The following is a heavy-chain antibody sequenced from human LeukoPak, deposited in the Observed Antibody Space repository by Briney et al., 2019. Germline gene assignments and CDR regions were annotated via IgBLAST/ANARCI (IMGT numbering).Heavy chain of an antibody. V-gene: IGHV3-53*01. CDR2: IYSGGST. CDR3: ARDSYSYGPRGFYYYYYMDV. Sequence: PGGSLRLSCAASGFTFSSNYMSWVRQAPGKGLEGVSVIYSGGSTYYAASVKGRFTISRDNSKNTLHLQMNSLRAEDTAVYYCARDSYSYGPRGFYYYYYMDVWAKGPRSPSP. J-gene: IGHJ6*03. CDR1: GFTFSSNY. D-gene: IGHD5-18*01.